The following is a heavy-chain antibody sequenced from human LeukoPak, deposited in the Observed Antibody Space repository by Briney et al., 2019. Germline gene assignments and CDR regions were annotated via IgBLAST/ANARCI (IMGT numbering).Heavy chain of an antibody. J-gene: IGHJ3*02. CDR1: GFTVSSNY. CDR2: IYSDGNT. D-gene: IGHD3-22*01. CDR3: ARDYYHDSSGYIPAGDAFDI. V-gene: IGHV3-66*01. Sequence: PGGSLRLSCAASGFTVSSNYMSWVRQAPGKGLEWVSVIYSDGNTYYADSVKGRFTISRDNANNSVYLQMNSLRAEDTAVYYCARDYYHDSSGYIPAGDAFDIWGQGTMVTVSS.